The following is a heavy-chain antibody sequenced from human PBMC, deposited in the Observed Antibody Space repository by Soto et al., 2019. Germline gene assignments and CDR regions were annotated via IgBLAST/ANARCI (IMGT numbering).Heavy chain of an antibody. V-gene: IGHV1-18*01. Sequence: QVQLVQSGAEVKEPGASVKVSCKASGYTFSDYGISWVRQAPGQGLEWMGWISGYNGNTKYAKKLQGRVTMTTDTSTSTAYMDLRSLKSDDTAVYYCARHRSGTNWSRVGYWGQGTLVTVSS. J-gene: IGHJ4*02. D-gene: IGHD1-1*01. CDR3: ARHRSGTNWSRVGY. CDR1: GYTFSDYG. CDR2: ISGYNGNT.